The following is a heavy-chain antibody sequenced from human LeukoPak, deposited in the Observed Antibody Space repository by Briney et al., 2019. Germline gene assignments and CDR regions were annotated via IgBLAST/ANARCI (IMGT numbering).Heavy chain of an antibody. V-gene: IGHV3-33*01. Sequence: GRSLRLSCAASGFTFSSYGMHWVRQAPGKGLEWVAVIWYDGSNKYYADSVKGRFTISRDNSKNTLYLQMNSLRAEDTAVYYCARYSSSWYLTAFDYWGQGTLVTVSS. CDR1: GFTFSSYG. CDR2: IWYDGSNK. CDR3: ARYSSSWYLTAFDY. D-gene: IGHD6-13*01. J-gene: IGHJ4*02.